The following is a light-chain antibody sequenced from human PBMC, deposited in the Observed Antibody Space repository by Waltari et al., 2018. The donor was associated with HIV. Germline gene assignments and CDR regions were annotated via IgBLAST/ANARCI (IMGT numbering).Light chain of an antibody. CDR2: GKN. V-gene: IGLV1-44*01. J-gene: IGLJ2*01. CDR3: ASGDDSLNGPV. CDR1: TSNIGRNT. Sequence: QSVLTQPPSASGTPEQRVSISCSGSTSNIGRNTVSWFQQLPGAAPTVRICGKNQRPSGVPDRFSGSKSGTSASLAISGLQFEDEADYYGASGDDSLNGPVFGGGTKLTV.